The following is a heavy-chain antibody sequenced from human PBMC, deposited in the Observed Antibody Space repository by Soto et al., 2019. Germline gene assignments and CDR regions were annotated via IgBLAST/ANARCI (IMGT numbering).Heavy chain of an antibody. CDR3: AELASGGKPIDY. CDR2: IYPGDSDT. V-gene: IGHV5-51*01. Sequence: GGSLKISCQGSGYSLSNYWIGWVRQMPGKGLEWMGIIYPGDSDTRYSPSFQGQVTISADKSINTAYLQWSSLKASDTSMYYCAELASGGKPIDYWGQGTLVTVSS. CDR1: GYSLSNYW. J-gene: IGHJ4*02. D-gene: IGHD2-15*01.